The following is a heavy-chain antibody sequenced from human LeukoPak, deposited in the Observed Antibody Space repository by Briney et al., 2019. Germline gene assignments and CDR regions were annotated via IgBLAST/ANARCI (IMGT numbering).Heavy chain of an antibody. D-gene: IGHD6-19*01. CDR3: ARGGIQVSGIDEFDY. CDR1: GFTFIDYD. V-gene: IGHV3-13*01. J-gene: IGHJ4*02. Sequence: GGSLRLSCAASGFTFIDYDMHWVRQVIGKGLEWVSAIGIRGYTHYSGSVKGRFTISRENAESSLYLLMNSLRAENTAVYYCARGGIQVSGIDEFDYWGQGTLVTVSS. CDR2: IGIRGYT.